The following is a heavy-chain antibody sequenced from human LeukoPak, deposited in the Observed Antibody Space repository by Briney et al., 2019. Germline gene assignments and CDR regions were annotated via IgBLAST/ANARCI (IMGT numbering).Heavy chain of an antibody. CDR2: IYYSGST. Sequence: SETLSLTCTVSGGSISSGGYYWSCIRQPPGKGLECIGYIYYSGSTNYNPSLKSRVTISVDTSKNQFSLKLSSVTAADTAVYYCARLIVSGSYWFDPWGRGTLVTVSS. CDR3: ARLIVSGSYWFDP. V-gene: IGHV4-61*08. CDR1: GGSISSGGYY. D-gene: IGHD1-26*01. J-gene: IGHJ5*02.